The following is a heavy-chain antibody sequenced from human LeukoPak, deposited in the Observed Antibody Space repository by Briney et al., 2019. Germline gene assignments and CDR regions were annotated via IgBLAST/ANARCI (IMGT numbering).Heavy chain of an antibody. D-gene: IGHD3-10*01. CDR1: GFTFTSSA. J-gene: IGHJ6*02. CDR2: IVVGSGNT. V-gene: IGHV1-58*02. CDR3: AADLWFGEVYGMDV. Sequence: GTSVKVSCKASGFTFTSSAMQRVRQARGQRLEWIGWIVVGSGNTNYAQKFQERVTITRDMSTSTAYMELSSLRSEDTAVYYCAADLWFGEVYGMDVWGQGTTVTVSS.